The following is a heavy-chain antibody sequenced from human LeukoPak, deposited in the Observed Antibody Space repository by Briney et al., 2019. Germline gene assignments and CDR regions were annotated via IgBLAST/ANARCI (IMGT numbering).Heavy chain of an antibody. D-gene: IGHD1-26*01. V-gene: IGHV4-39*01. CDR3: ARQAGGNYHYFDY. CDR2: IYYSGST. CDR1: GGSISSSSYY. J-gene: IGHJ4*02. Sequence: SETLSLTCTVSGGSISSSSYYWGWIRQPPGKGLEWIGSIYYSGSTYYNPSLKSRVTISVDTSKSQFSLKLSSVTAADTAVYYCARQAGGNYHYFDYWAREPWSPSPQ.